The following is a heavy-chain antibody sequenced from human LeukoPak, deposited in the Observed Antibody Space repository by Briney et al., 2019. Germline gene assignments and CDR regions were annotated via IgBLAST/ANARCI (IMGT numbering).Heavy chain of an antibody. D-gene: IGHD3-9*01. CDR1: GFTFSDYN. CDR2: ITDSGNTI. J-gene: IGHJ6*02. CDR3: ARSIGLTGGGVDV. Sequence: GGSLRLSCAASGFTFSDYNINWVRQAPGKGLEWVSYITDSGNTIHYADSVKGRFTISRDNAKNSLYLQMNSLRAEDTAVYYCARSIGLTGGGVDVWGQGTTVTVSS. V-gene: IGHV3-11*01.